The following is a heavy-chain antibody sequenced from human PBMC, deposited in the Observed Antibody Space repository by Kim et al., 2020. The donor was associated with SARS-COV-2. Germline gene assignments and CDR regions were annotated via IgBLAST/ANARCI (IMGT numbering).Heavy chain of an antibody. J-gene: IGHJ4*02. CDR3: AGFRQSVVPAAMYFDY. Sequence: SETLSLTCTVSGGSISSGDYYWSWIRQPPGKGLEWIGYIYYSGSTYYNPSLKSRVTISVDTSKNQFSLKLSSVTAADTAVYYCAGFRQSVVPAAMYFDYWGQGTLVTVSS. D-gene: IGHD2-2*01. CDR1: GGSISSGDYY. CDR2: IYYSGST. V-gene: IGHV4-30-4*01.